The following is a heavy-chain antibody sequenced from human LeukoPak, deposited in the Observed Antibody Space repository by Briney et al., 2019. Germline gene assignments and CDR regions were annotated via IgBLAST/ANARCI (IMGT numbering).Heavy chain of an antibody. Sequence: GGSLRLSCAASGFTVSSNYMSWVRQAPGKGLEWVSYISSSGSTIYYADSVKGRFTISRDNAKNSLYLQMNSLRAEDTAVYYCARDIAYDSSGYWYGMDVWGQGTTVTVSS. CDR2: ISSSGSTI. V-gene: IGHV3-11*01. D-gene: IGHD3-22*01. CDR3: ARDIAYDSSGYWYGMDV. CDR1: GFTVSSNY. J-gene: IGHJ6*02.